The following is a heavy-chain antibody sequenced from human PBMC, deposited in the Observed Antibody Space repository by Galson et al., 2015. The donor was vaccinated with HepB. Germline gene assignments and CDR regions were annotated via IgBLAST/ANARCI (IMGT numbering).Heavy chain of an antibody. D-gene: IGHD5-12*01. CDR2: INSAGSST. CDR3: ARDRSARHSGYDWGYYYYYGMDV. V-gene: IGHV3-74*01. J-gene: IGHJ6*02. CDR1: GFTFSSHW. Sequence: SLRLSCAASGFTFSSHWMHWVRQAPGKGLVWASRINSAGSSTNYADSVKGRFTISRDNAKNTLYLQMNSLRAEDTAVYYCARDRSARHSGYDWGYYYYYGMDVWGQGTTVTVSS.